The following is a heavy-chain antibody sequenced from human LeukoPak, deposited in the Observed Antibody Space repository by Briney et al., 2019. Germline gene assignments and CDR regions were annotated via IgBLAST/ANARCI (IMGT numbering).Heavy chain of an antibody. J-gene: IGHJ3*02. Sequence: PSETLSLTCTVSGGSISSSSYYWGWIRQPPGKGLEWIGSIYYSGSTYCNPSLKSRVTISVDTSKNRFSLKLSSVTAADTAVYYCAREPWELLLDHAFDIWGQGTMVTVSS. CDR1: GGSISSSSYY. V-gene: IGHV4-39*07. D-gene: IGHD1-26*01. CDR3: AREPWELLLDHAFDI. CDR2: IYYSGST.